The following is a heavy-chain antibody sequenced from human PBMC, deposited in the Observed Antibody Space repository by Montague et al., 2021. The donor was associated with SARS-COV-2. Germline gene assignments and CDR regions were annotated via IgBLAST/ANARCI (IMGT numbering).Heavy chain of an antibody. D-gene: IGHD5-24*01. Sequence: SETLSLTCSVSGGSISSVYWSWIRQSPGKGLEWIGYIYYRGTTNYNPSLKSRVTFSVDTSKNQFSLKLISVTAADTAVYFCAREDRWNWFDPWGQGVLVTVPS. CDR2: IYYRGTT. CDR3: AREDRWNWFDP. CDR1: GGSISSVY. J-gene: IGHJ5*02. V-gene: IGHV4-59*01.